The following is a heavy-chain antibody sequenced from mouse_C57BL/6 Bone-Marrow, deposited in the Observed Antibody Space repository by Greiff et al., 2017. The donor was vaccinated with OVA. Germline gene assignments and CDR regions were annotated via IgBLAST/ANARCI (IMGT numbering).Heavy chain of an antibody. D-gene: IGHD1-1*02. J-gene: IGHJ1*03. CDR2: IDPANGNT. CDR1: GFNIKNTY. Sequence: DVKLQESVAELVRPGASVKLSCTASGFNIKNTYMHWVKQRPEQGLEWIGRIDPANGNTKYAPKFQGKATITADTSSNTAYLQLSSLTSEDTAIDICARGWVLRCWYFDVWGTGTTVTVSS. V-gene: IGHV14-3*01. CDR3: ARGWVLRCWYFDV.